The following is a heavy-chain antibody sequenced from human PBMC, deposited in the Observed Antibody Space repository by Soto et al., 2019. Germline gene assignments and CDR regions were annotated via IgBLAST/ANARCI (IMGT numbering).Heavy chain of an antibody. CDR3: ARGGYSGSPVDY. CDR1: GFSFSSYN. Sequence: EVQLVESGGDLVQPGGSLRLSCAASGFSFSSYNMNWVRQAPGKGLEWVSYISSSSSTMYYADSVKGRFTISRDNAKNSLYLQRNSLRAEDTAVYYCARGGYSGSPVDYWGQGTLVTVSS. CDR2: ISSSSSTM. D-gene: IGHD1-26*01. V-gene: IGHV3-48*01. J-gene: IGHJ4*02.